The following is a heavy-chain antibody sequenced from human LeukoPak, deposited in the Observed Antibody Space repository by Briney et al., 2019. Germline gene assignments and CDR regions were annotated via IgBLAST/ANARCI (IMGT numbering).Heavy chain of an antibody. V-gene: IGHV4-30-4*08. CDR3: ARVGYCTNGVCSYFDY. Sequence: KASETLSLTCTVSGGSISSGDYYWSCILQPPGKGLECIGYIYYSGSTYYNPSLKSRVTISVDTSKHQFSLKLSSVTAADTAVYYCARVGYCTNGVCSYFDYWGQGTLVTVSS. CDR2: IYYSGST. CDR1: GGSISSGDYY. J-gene: IGHJ4*02. D-gene: IGHD2-8*01.